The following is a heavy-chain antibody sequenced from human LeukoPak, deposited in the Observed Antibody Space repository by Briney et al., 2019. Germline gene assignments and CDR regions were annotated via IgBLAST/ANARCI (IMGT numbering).Heavy chain of an antibody. CDR1: GFTVSGNY. Sequence: GGSLRLSCAASGFTVSGNYMSWVRQAPGKGLEWVSTFKTNYNQVYYAESVRGRFTISTDNSKNTAYLQMNSLRVEDTALYYCARSVPDYTRFDFWGQGALVTVSS. CDR3: ARSVPDYTRFDF. CDR2: FKTNYNQV. J-gene: IGHJ4*02. V-gene: IGHV3-53*01. D-gene: IGHD4-11*01.